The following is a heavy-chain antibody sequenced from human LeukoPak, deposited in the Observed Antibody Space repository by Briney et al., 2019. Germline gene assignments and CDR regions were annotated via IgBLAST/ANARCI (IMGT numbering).Heavy chain of an antibody. CDR1: GFTFDDYA. CDR2: ISWNSGSI. J-gene: IGHJ4*02. V-gene: IGHV3-9*03. Sequence: GGSLRLSCAASGFTFDDYAMHWVRQAPGKGLEWVSGISWNSGSIGYADSVKGRFTISRDNAKNSLYLQMNSLRAEDMALYYCAKEGGGGYCSSTSCYMPIDYWGQGTLVTVSS. D-gene: IGHD2-2*02. CDR3: AKEGGGGYCSSTSCYMPIDY.